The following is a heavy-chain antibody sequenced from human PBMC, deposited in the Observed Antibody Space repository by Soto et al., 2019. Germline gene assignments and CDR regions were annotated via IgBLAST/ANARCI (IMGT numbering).Heavy chain of an antibody. Sequence: PGESLKISCRGSGYSFYNYWIGWVRQMPGKGLEWMGIIYPGDSATTYSPSWQGQVTFSADKSIDTAYLQWTSLKASDTAIYYCARLSTNNLPLYWGQGTQVTVSS. CDR3: ARLSTNNLPLY. CDR2: IYPGDSAT. CDR1: GYSFYNYW. J-gene: IGHJ4*02. D-gene: IGHD1-20*01. V-gene: IGHV5-51*01.